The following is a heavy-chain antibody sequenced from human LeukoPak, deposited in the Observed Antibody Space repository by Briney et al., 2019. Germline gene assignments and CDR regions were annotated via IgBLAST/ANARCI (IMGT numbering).Heavy chain of an antibody. Sequence: PSETLSLTCTVSGGSISSYYWSWIWQPARNGLSWIGRIYTSGSTNYNPSLKSRVTMSVDTSKNQFSLKLSSVTAADTAVYYCARDLNWYSGYLFDYWGQGTLVTVSS. CDR1: GGSISSYY. V-gene: IGHV4-4*07. J-gene: IGHJ4*02. D-gene: IGHD5-12*01. CDR3: ARDLNWYSGYLFDY. CDR2: IYTSGST.